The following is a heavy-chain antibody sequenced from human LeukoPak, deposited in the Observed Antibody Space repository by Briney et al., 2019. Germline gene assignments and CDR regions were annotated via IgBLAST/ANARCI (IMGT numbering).Heavy chain of an antibody. J-gene: IGHJ3*02. CDR2: ISYDGSNK. V-gene: IGHV3-30-3*01. Sequence: GGSLRLSCAASGFTFSSYAMHWVRQAPGKGLEWVAVISYDGSNKYYADSVKGRFTISRDNSKNTLYLQMNSLRAEDTAVYYCARDYYSYSRGSWAFDIWGQGTMVTVSS. D-gene: IGHD3-22*01. CDR1: GFTFSSYA. CDR3: ARDYYSYSRGSWAFDI.